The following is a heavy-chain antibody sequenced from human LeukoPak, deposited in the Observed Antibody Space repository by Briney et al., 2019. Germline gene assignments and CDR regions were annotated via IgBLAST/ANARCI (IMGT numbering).Heavy chain of an antibody. J-gene: IGHJ4*02. D-gene: IGHD2-2*01. V-gene: IGHV3-23*01. CDR3: AKLYCSSTSCSN. Sequence: GGSLRLSCAASGFTFSSYAMSWVRQAPGKGLEWVSSISSSSSYIYYADSVKGRFTISRDNSKNTLYLQMNSLRAEDTAVYYCAKLYCSSTSCSNWGQGTLVTVSS. CDR2: ISSSSSYI. CDR1: GFTFSSYA.